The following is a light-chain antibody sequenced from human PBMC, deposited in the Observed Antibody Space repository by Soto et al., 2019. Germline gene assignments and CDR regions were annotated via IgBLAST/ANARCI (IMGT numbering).Light chain of an antibody. J-gene: IGLJ1*01. CDR2: DDY. CDR1: NIGDIS. Sequence: SYELTQPPSVSVAPGQTATITCGGDNIGDISVHWYQQKPGQAPVLVVYDDYDRPSGIPERFSGSNSGITANLTIRRVEAGDEADYYCQVWDSSSDHYVFGTGTKVTV. V-gene: IGLV3-21*02. CDR3: QVWDSSSDHYV.